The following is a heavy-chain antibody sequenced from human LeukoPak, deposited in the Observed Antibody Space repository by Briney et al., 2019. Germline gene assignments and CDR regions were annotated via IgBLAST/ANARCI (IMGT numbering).Heavy chain of an antibody. CDR1: GGSISSYY. Sequence: PSETLSLTCTVSGGSISSYYWSWIRQPPGKGLEWIGYIYYSGSTNYNPSLKSRVTISVDTSKNQFSLKLSSVTAADTAVYYCARDTIFPPDAFDIWGQGTMVTVSS. D-gene: IGHD3-3*01. V-gene: IGHV4-59*12. CDR2: IYYSGST. CDR3: ARDTIFPPDAFDI. J-gene: IGHJ3*02.